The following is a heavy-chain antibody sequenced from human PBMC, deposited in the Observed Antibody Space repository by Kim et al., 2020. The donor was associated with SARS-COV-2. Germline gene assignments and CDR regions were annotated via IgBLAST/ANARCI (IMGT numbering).Heavy chain of an antibody. CDR1: GGTFSSYA. Sequence: SVKVSCKASGGTFSSYAISWVRQAPGQGLEWMGGIIPIFGTANYAQKFQGRVTITADESTSTAYMELSSLRSEDTAVYYCARGTMVRGVIGGVYYYYYGMDVWGQGTTVTVSS. V-gene: IGHV1-69*13. J-gene: IGHJ6*02. CDR3: ARGTMVRGVIGGVYYYYYGMDV. D-gene: IGHD3-10*01. CDR2: IIPIFGTA.